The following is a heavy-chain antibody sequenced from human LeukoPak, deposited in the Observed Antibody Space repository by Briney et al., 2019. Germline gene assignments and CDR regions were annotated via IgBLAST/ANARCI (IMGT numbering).Heavy chain of an antibody. CDR3: AREVKTASGSWWFDA. Sequence: PGGSLALSCAASGFTISSHEMNWVRQAPGKGLEWVAYISGSGPGIYYADSVKGRFTITRDNAKDSLYLQLNSGRAEDTAVYYCAREVKTASGSWWFDAWGQGTLVTVSS. CDR1: GFTISSHE. D-gene: IGHD6-13*01. V-gene: IGHV3-48*03. J-gene: IGHJ5*02. CDR2: ISGSGPGI.